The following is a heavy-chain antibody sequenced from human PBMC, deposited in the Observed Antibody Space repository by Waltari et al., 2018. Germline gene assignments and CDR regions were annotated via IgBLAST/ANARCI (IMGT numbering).Heavy chain of an antibody. CDR1: GVSLNGYL. Sequence: QVQLQESGPGLVKPSEPLSLTCTVSGVSLNGYLWHWIRQPPGKGLEWIGYIDYIGITDYDPSLKSRVTMSVDTSKSQFSLRLTSVTSADTAFYYCAREIYGGNSRPFDFWGQGALVTVSS. V-gene: IGHV4-59*01. CDR2: IDYIGIT. CDR3: AREIYGGNSRPFDF. D-gene: IGHD2-21*02. J-gene: IGHJ4*02.